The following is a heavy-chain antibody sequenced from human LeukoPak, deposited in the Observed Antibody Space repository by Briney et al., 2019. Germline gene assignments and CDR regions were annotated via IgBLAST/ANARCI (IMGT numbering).Heavy chain of an antibody. CDR2: MNPDRGNT. V-gene: IGHV1-8*03. J-gene: IGHJ4*02. Sequence: ASVKVSCRASGYTFSTYDINWVRQAPGQGLEWMGWMNPDRGNTGYAQKFQGRVTITRNTSISTVYMELSSLRSEDTAVYYCARGGVRGYKYGLDYFNYWGQGTLVTVSS. D-gene: IGHD3-16*01. CDR3: ARGGVRGYKYGLDYFNY. CDR1: GYTFSTYD.